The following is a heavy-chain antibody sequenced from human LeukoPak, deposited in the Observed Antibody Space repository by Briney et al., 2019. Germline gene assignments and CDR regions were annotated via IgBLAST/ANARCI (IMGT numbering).Heavy chain of an antibody. J-gene: IGHJ4*02. CDR2: IIPIFGTA. CDR3: ARDLGVGATELDY. V-gene: IGHV1-69*13. D-gene: IGHD1-26*01. Sequence: WASVKVSCKASGGTFSSYAISWVRQAPGQGLEWMGGIIPIFGTANYAQKFQGRVTITADESTSTAYMELSSLRSEDTAVYYCARDLGVGATELDYWGQGTLVTVSS. CDR1: GGTFSSYA.